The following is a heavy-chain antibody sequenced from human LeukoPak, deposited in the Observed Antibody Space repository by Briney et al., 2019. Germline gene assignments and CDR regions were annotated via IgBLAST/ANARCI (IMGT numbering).Heavy chain of an antibody. J-gene: IGHJ4*02. V-gene: IGHV4-59*01. D-gene: IGHD5-12*01. Sequence: SETLSLTCSVSGGSISSYYWSWIRQPPGKGLEWIGYIYNSGSTNYNPSLKSRVTISVDTSKNRFSLRLSSVTAADTAVYYCARDRADIVAMITWGYYFDYWGQGTLVTVSS. CDR2: IYNSGST. CDR3: ARDRADIVAMITWGYYFDY. CDR1: GGSISSYY.